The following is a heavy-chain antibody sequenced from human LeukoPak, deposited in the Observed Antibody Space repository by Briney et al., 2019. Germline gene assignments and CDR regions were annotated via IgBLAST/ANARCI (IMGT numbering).Heavy chain of an antibody. J-gene: IGHJ6*02. CDR1: GYTFTSYG. Sequence: ASVKVSCKASGYTFTSYGISWVRQAPGQGLEWMGWISAYNGNTNYARKPQGRVTMTTDTSTSTAYMELRSLRSDDTAVYYCARALYGSGSYLYYYYYGMDVWGQGTTVTVSS. CDR3: ARALYGSGSYLYYYYYGMDV. V-gene: IGHV1-18*01. CDR2: ISAYNGNT. D-gene: IGHD3-10*01.